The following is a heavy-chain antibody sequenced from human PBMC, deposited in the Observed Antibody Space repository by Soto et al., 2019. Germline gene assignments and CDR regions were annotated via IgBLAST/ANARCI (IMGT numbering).Heavy chain of an antibody. J-gene: IGHJ4*02. V-gene: IGHV3-23*01. D-gene: IGHD3-10*01. Sequence: EVQLLESGGGLVQPGGSLRLSCTVSGVTFSNYAMNWVRQAPGKGLEWVSSLSGSGGTTYYADSVKGRFIISRDNSQNTLYLLMNSRRAEDTALYYCAKQRADYGSGADTFYFDSWGQGALVTVSS. CDR1: GVTFSNYA. CDR3: AKQRADYGSGADTFYFDS. CDR2: LSGSGGTT.